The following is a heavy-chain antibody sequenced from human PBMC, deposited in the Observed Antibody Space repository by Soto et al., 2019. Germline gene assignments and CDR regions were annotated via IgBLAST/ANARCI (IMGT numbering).Heavy chain of an antibody. CDR3: ARQFDSSGWYYYYYGMDV. J-gene: IGHJ6*02. CDR1: GFTFSSFG. D-gene: IGHD6-19*01. Sequence: QVQLVESGGGVVQPGRSLRLSCAASGFTFSSFGMHWVRQAPGKGLEWVAIISYDGNNKYYADSVQGRFIISRDNSKNTLYLQMNSLRAEDTAVYYCARQFDSSGWYYYYYGMDVWGQGTTVTVSS. CDR2: ISYDGNNK. V-gene: IGHV3-30*03.